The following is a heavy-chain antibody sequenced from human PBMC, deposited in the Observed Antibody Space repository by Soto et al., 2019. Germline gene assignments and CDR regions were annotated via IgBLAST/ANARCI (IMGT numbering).Heavy chain of an antibody. CDR1: GGTFSNYA. V-gene: IGHV1-69*12. CDR3: ARVEAVAGLYNYPGLDV. CDR2: IVPIFGTT. D-gene: IGHD6-19*01. Sequence: QVQLVQSGAEVKKPGSSVKVSCKVSGGTFSNYAIDWVRLAPGHGLEWMGGIVPIFGTTYYTQKFQGRATIIADXSXTXXYLGMSSLRSEDTAIYYCARVEAVAGLYNYPGLDVWGQGTAVTVSS. J-gene: IGHJ6*02.